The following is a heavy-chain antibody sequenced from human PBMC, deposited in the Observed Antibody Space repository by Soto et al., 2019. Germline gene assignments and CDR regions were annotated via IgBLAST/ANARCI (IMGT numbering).Heavy chain of an antibody. CDR3: ARGTKKYEIVTDRRWDAFDI. CDR1: GGTFSSSA. J-gene: IGHJ3*02. D-gene: IGHD3-9*01. V-gene: IGHV1-69*12. CDR2: LIPIFGTA. Sequence: QVQLVQSGAEVKKPGSSVKVSCKASGGTFSSSAISWVRQAPGQGLEWMGVLIPIFGTANYAQKFQGRVTIPADESKSTASMELSSLRSEYTAVYYCARGTKKYEIVTDRRWDAFDIGGQGTMVTVSS.